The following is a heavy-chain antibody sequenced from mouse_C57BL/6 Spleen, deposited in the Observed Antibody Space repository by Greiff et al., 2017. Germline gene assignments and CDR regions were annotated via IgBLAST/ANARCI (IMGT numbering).Heavy chain of an antibody. CDR3: TSRSSYYFDY. CDR1: GFNIKDYY. Sequence: VQLQQSGAELVRPGASVKLSCTASGFNIKDYYMHWVKQRPEQGLEWIGRIDPEDGDTEDDPKFQGKVTMTADTSSNTAYLKLSSLTSEDTAIYYCTSRSSYYFDYWGQGTTLTVSS. V-gene: IGHV14-1*01. J-gene: IGHJ2*01. CDR2: IDPEDGDT.